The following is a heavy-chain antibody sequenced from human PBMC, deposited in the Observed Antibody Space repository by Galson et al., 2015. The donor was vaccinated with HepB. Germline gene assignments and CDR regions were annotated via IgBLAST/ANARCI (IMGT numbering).Heavy chain of an antibody. V-gene: IGHV3-49*03. CDR3: RRMTDCSGTSCNDD. Sequence: SLRLSCAASEFTFGDYAMSWFRQAPGKGLEWVGFKRSKTCGGTTEYAASVKGRFTISRDDSKSIAYLQMNSLKTEDTAVYYCRRMTDCSGTSCNDDWGQGTLVTVSS. CDR2: KRSKTCGGTT. D-gene: IGHD2-2*01. CDR1: EFTFGDYA. J-gene: IGHJ4*02.